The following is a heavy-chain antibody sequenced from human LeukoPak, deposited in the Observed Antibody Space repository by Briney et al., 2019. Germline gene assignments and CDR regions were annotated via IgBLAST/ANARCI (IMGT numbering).Heavy chain of an antibody. V-gene: IGHV4-59*01. CDR2: IYYSGST. Sequence: PSETLSLTCPVSGGSIRSYYWSWIRQPPGKGLEWIGCIYYSGSTKYNPSLKSRVTISVDTSKNQFSLKLSSVTAADTAMYYCARAGSYNYAMGFWGQGTLVSVSS. CDR3: ARAGSYNYAMGF. J-gene: IGHJ4*02. D-gene: IGHD5-18*01. CDR1: GGSIRSYY.